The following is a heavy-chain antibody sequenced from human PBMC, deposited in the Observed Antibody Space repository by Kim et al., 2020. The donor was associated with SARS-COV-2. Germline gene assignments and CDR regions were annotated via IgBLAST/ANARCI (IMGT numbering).Heavy chain of an antibody. CDR1: GFTFGDYA. Sequence: GGSLRLSCTASGFTFGDYAMSWVRQAPGKGLEWVGFIRSKAYGGTTEYAASVKGRFTISRDDSKSIAYLQMNSLKTEDTAVYYCTRVGGSAMIVRLYYFDYWGQGTLVTVSS. V-gene: IGHV3-49*04. CDR2: IRSKAYGGTT. CDR3: TRVGGSAMIVRLYYFDY. J-gene: IGHJ4*02. D-gene: IGHD3-22*01.